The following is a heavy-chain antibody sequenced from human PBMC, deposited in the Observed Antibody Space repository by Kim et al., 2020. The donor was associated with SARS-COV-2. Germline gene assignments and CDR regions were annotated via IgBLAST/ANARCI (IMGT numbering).Heavy chain of an antibody. D-gene: IGHD4-17*01. CDR3: ARRRENDYGGLDAFDI. CDR1: GGTFSSYA. J-gene: IGHJ3*02. CDR2: IIPIFGTA. Sequence: SVKVSCKASGGTFSSYAISWVRQAPGQGLEWMGGIIPIFGTANYAQKFQGRVTITADESTSTAYMELSSLRSEDTAVYYCARRRENDYGGLDAFDIWGQGTMVTVSS. V-gene: IGHV1-69*13.